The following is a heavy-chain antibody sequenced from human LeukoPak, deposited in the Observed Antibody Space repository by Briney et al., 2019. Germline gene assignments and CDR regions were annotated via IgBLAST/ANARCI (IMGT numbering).Heavy chain of an antibody. V-gene: IGHV3-23*01. CDR1: GFTVSSYA. D-gene: IGHD6-13*01. Sequence: GGSLRLSCAPSGFTVSSYAMSWVSPPAGEGLEWVSSISGSGRSTYYADSVKGRFTIYRDNSKNTLYLQMNSLRAEGTAVYYCAKMAAGGREIPLVDYWGRGPGVSVPS. CDR2: ISGSGRST. J-gene: IGHJ4*02. CDR3: AKMAAGGREIPLVDY.